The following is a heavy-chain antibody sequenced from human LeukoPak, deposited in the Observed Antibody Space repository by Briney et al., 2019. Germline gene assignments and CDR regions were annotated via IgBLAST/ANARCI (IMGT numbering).Heavy chain of an antibody. CDR1: GFTFSSYG. Sequence: PGGSLRLSCAASGFTFSSYGMHWVRQAPGKGLEWVAIISYDGNNKYYADSVKGRFTISRDNSKNTLYLQMDSLRAEDTAVYYCAEGKSAPRALGYWGQGTLVTVSS. CDR3: AEGKSAPRALGY. D-gene: IGHD3-10*01. CDR2: ISYDGNNK. V-gene: IGHV3-30*03. J-gene: IGHJ4*02.